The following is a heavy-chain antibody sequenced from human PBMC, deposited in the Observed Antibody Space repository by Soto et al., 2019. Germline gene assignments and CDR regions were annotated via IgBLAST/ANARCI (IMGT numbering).Heavy chain of an antibody. Sequence: GGSLRLSCAASGFTFSNYDIYWVRQAPGKGLEWVSSISGSGGRTFYADSVKGRFTISRDNSKNTLYLQAYSLRAEDSAVYYCVKRFSSATALTPGFDVWXQGTTVTVSS. CDR2: ISGSGGRT. CDR3: VKRFSSATALTPGFDV. V-gene: IGHV3-23*01. D-gene: IGHD5-18*01. CDR1: GFTFSNYD. J-gene: IGHJ6*02.